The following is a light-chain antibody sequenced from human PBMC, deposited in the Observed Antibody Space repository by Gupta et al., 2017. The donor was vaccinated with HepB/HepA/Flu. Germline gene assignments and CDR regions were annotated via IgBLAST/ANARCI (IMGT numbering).Light chain of an antibody. CDR1: SSDFGAYNH. J-gene: IGLJ1*01. V-gene: IGLV2-11*01. Sequence: QSALTQPRSVSGSPGPSVTISSPGPSSDFGAYNHVSWYQHHPGKAPKILIYDVNQWPSGAPDRFSGSKSGNTASLTISGLQAEDEADYYCCSYAGPYTYVFGTGTKVTVL. CDR3: CSYAGPYTYV. CDR2: DVN.